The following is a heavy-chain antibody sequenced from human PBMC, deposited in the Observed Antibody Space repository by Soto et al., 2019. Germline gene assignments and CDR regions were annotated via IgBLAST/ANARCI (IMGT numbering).Heavy chain of an antibody. J-gene: IGHJ6*02. CDR2: ISAYNGNT. Sequence: VKVSCKASGYTFTSYGISWVRQAPGQGLEWMGWISAYNGNTNYAQKLQGRVTMTTDTSTSAAYMELRRLRSDDTAVYYCARDRGAYGMDVWGQGTTVTVSS. CDR3: ARDRGAYGMDV. V-gene: IGHV1-18*01. CDR1: GYTFTSYG.